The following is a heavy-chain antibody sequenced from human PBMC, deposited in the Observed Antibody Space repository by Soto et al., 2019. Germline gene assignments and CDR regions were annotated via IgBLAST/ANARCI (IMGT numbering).Heavy chain of an antibody. CDR2: INHSGST. D-gene: IGHD3-3*02. CDR3: PRGRGVGHFTPPLDY. CDR1: GGSFSGYF. Sequence: QVQLQQWGAGLLKPSETMSLTCAVSGGSFSGYFWSWIRQPPGKGLEWIGEINHSGSTYYNPSLGSRVTVLGDTSRSQFSLKLRSGTAADTAVYFCPRGRGVGHFTPPLDYWGQGTLVTVSS. J-gene: IGHJ4*02. V-gene: IGHV4-34*01.